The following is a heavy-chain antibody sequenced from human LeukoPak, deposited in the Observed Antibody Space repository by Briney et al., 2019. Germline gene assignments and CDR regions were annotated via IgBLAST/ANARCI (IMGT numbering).Heavy chain of an antibody. D-gene: IGHD3-22*01. J-gene: IGHJ4*02. V-gene: IGHV1-2*02. CDR2: INPNSGGT. CDR3: ARDYYDSSDY. Sequence: GASVKVSCKVSGYTLTELSMHWVRQAPGQGLEWMGWINPNSGGTNYAQKFQGRVTMTRDTSISTAYMELSRLRSDDTAVYYCARDYYDSSDYWGQGTLVTVSS. CDR1: GYTLTELS.